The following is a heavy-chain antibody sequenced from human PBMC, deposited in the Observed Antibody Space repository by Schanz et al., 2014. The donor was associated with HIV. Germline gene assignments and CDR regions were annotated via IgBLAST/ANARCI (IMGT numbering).Heavy chain of an antibody. CDR3: AREREESIAYYYYGMDV. Sequence: QVQLVESGGGVVRPGRSLRLSCAASGFTFSSFGMHWVRRAPGKGLEWVSGISGSGGTTYYADSVKGRLTISRDNSKNTLYLQMNSLRAEDTAVYYCAREREESIAYYYYGMDVWGQGTAVTVSS. CDR2: ISGSGGTT. J-gene: IGHJ6*02. V-gene: IGHV3-NL1*01. D-gene: IGHD1-26*01. CDR1: GFTFSSFG.